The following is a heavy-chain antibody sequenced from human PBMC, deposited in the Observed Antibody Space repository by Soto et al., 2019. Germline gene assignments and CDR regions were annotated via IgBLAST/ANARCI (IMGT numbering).Heavy chain of an antibody. CDR1: GGSISSSSYY. CDR3: AGPHTASLEAFEI. Sequence: QLQLQESGPGLVQPSETLSLTCTVSGGSISSSSYYWGWIRQPPGKGLEWIGSIYYSGSTYYNPSLKSRVTMSVDTSKNQFSRNLNSVTAADTAVYYCAGPHTASLEAFEIWGQGTMVTVSS. CDR2: IYYSGST. J-gene: IGHJ3*02. V-gene: IGHV4-39*01.